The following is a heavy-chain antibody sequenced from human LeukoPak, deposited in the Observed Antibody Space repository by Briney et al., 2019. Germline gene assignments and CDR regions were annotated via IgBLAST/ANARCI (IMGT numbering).Heavy chain of an antibody. CDR3: ARGGTYYYGSGSSTYYYYGMDV. CDR2: INHSGST. V-gene: IGHV4-34*01. Sequence: SETLSLTCAVYGGSFSGYYWSWIRQPPVKGLEWIGEINHSGSTSYNPSLKSRVTISVDTSKNQFSLKLSSVTAADTAVYYCARGGTYYYGSGSSTYYYYGMDVWGQGTTVTVSS. D-gene: IGHD3-10*01. CDR1: GGSFSGYY. J-gene: IGHJ6*02.